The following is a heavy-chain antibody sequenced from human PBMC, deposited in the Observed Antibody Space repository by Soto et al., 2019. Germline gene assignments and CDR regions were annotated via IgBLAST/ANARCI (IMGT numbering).Heavy chain of an antibody. Sequence: EVQLLESGGGLVQPGGSLRLSCAASGFTFSSYAMRWVRQAPGKGLEWVSAISGSGDSTYYADSVKGRFTTSRDNSKNTLYLQMNSLRAEDTAVYDCARRGSGSYYDYWGQGTLVTVSS. CDR2: ISGSGDST. J-gene: IGHJ4*02. V-gene: IGHV3-23*01. CDR3: ARRGSGSYYDY. CDR1: GFTFSSYA. D-gene: IGHD1-26*01.